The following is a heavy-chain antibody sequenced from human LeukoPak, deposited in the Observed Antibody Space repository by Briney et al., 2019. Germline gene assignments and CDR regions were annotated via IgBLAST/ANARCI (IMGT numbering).Heavy chain of an antibody. CDR1: GGSFSGYY. CDR2: INHSGST. D-gene: IGHD4-23*01. J-gene: IGHJ4*02. Sequence: SETLSLTCAVYGGSFSGYYWSWIRQPPGEGLEWIGEINHSGSTNYNPSLKSRVTISVDTSKNQFSLKLSSVTAADTAVYYCARGGYGVKIDYWGQGTLVTVSS. V-gene: IGHV4-34*01. CDR3: ARGGYGVKIDY.